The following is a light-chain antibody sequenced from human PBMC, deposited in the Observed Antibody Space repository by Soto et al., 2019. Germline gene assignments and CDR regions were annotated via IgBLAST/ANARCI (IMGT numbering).Light chain of an antibody. V-gene: IGKV3-11*01. Sequence: EVVLTQSPATLSLSPGETATLSCRASQSVSSYLAWYQQKPGQAPRLLIYDASKTATGIPARFSGSGSGTDFTRTISSLEPEDFAVYYCQQRSGWPPSLTFGGGTKVEIK. CDR1: QSVSSY. CDR3: QQRSGWPPSLT. CDR2: DAS. J-gene: IGKJ4*01.